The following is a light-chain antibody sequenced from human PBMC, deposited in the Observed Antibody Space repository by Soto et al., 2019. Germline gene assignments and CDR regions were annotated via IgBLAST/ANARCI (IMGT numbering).Light chain of an antibody. Sequence: DIAMTQSPLSLPVTPGEPASISCRSSQSLQHSNGYNYLDWYLQKPGQSPQLLIYLGSDRASGVPDRFSGSRSGTDFTLKISRLEAADVGVYYCMQALQTPITFGQGTRLEIK. CDR1: QSLQHSNGYNY. V-gene: IGKV2-28*01. J-gene: IGKJ5*01. CDR3: MQALQTPIT. CDR2: LGS.